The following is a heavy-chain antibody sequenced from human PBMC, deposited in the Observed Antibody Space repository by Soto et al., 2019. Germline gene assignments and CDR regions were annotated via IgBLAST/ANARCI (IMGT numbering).Heavy chain of an antibody. CDR3: AKARRPPKLGYCSSTSCYGHAFDI. CDR1: GFTFDDYA. Sequence: GGSLRLSCAASGFTFDDYAMHWVRQAPGKGLEWVSGISWNSGSIGYADSVKGRFTISRDNAKNSLYLQMNSLRAEDTALYYCAKARRPPKLGYCSSTSCYGHAFDIWGQGTMVTVSS. CDR2: ISWNSGSI. V-gene: IGHV3-9*01. D-gene: IGHD2-2*01. J-gene: IGHJ3*02.